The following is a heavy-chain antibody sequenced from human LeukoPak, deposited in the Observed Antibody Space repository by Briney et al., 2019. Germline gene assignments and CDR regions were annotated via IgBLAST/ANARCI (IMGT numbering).Heavy chain of an antibody. V-gene: IGHV1-46*01. Sequence: GASVTVSFTASGYTFTSYYMHWVRQAPGQGLEWMGIINPSGGSTSYAQKFQGRVTMTRDTSTSTVYMELSSLRSEDTAVYYCARVPTRVGYFDYWGQGTLVTVSS. CDR2: INPSGGST. CDR1: GYTFTSYY. J-gene: IGHJ4*02. CDR3: ARVPTRVGYFDY. D-gene: IGHD3-10*02.